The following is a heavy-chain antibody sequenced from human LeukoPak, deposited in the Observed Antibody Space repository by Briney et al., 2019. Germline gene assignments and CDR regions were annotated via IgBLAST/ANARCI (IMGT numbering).Heavy chain of an antibody. D-gene: IGHD6-13*01. J-gene: IGHJ4*02. CDR1: GFTFSSYA. V-gene: IGHV3-64D*09. CDR2: ISTDGGTT. CDR3: VKDRDSSSWYYFDY. Sequence: GRSLRLSCAAFGFTFSSYAMHWVRQAPGRGLEYVSVISTDGGTTYYADSVKGRFTISRDNSKNTLYLQMTSLRAEDTAVYYCVKDRDSSSWYYFDYWGQGTLVTVSS.